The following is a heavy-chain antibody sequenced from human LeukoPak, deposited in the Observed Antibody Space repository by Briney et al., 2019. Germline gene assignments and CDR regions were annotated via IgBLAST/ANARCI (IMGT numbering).Heavy chain of an antibody. CDR2: IYNSGST. J-gene: IGHJ4*02. Sequence: SETLSLTCTVSGGSISSYYWSWIRQPAGKGLEWIGRIYNSGSTTYNPSLKGRVTMSVDTSKNQFSLKLSSVTAADTAVYYCARGSSGYTFDYWGQGTLVTVSS. CDR1: GGSISSYY. V-gene: IGHV4-4*07. D-gene: IGHD5-12*01. CDR3: ARGSSGYTFDY.